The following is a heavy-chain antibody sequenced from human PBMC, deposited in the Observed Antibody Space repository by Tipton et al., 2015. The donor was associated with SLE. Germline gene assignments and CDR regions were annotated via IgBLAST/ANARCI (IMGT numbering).Heavy chain of an antibody. CDR3: ARGWSEVGAAPSPYGY. V-gene: IGHV1-69*05. D-gene: IGHD1-26*01. CDR1: GGTFSSYA. J-gene: IGHJ4*02. CDR2: IIPIFGTA. Sequence: QLVQSGPEVKKPGSSVKVSCKASGGTFSSYAISWVRQAPGQGLEWMGGIIPIFGTANYAQKFQGRVTITTDESTSTAYMELSSLISEDTAVYYCARGWSEVGAAPSPYGYWCQGTLVTVSA.